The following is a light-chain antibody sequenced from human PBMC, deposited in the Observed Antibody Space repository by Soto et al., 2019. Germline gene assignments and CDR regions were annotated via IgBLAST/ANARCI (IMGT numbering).Light chain of an antibody. CDR1: NIGSKN. CDR2: RDS. Sequence: SYELTQPLSVSVALGQTARITCGGNNIGSKNVHWYQQKPGQAPVLVIYRDSNRPSGIPERFSGYNSGNTATLTISRAQAGDEADCYCQVWDSSTARVFGGGTKLTVL. CDR3: QVWDSSTARV. J-gene: IGLJ3*02. V-gene: IGLV3-9*01.